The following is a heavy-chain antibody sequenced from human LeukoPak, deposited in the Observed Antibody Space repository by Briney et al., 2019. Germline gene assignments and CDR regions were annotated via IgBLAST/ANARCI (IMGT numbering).Heavy chain of an antibody. CDR2: FDPEDGET. Sequence: GASVKVSCKVSGYTLTELSMHWVRQAPGKGLEWMGGFDPEDGETIYAQKFQGRVTMTEDTSTDTAYMELSSLRSEDTAVYYCARSMDYYYDKGSFDYWGQGTLVTVSS. CDR1: GYTLTELS. V-gene: IGHV1-24*01. D-gene: IGHD3-22*01. J-gene: IGHJ4*02. CDR3: ARSMDYYYDKGSFDY.